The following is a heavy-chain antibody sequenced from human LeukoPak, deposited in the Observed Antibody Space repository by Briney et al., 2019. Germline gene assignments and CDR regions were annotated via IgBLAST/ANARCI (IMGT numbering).Heavy chain of an antibody. V-gene: IGHV3-48*02. CDR3: AGVGYDILTGFHY. CDR2: ISSRSSSI. J-gene: IGHJ4*02. CDR1: GFTFSDYS. D-gene: IGHD3-9*01. Sequence: PGGSLRLSCAASGFTFSDYSINWVRQAPGKGLEWVSFISSRSSSIYYADSVKGRFTISRDNAKKSLYLQMNSLRDEDTAVYYCAGVGYDILTGFHYWGQGTLVTVSS.